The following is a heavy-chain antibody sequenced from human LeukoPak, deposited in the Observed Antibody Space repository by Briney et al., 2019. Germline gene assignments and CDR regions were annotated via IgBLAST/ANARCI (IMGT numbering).Heavy chain of an antibody. CDR3: ARRAYSSSWFPNAFDI. CDR1: GYTFTSYD. Sequence: ASVKVSCKASGYTFTSYDINWVRQATGRGLEWMGWMNPNSGNTGYAQKFQGRVTMTRNTSISTAYMELSSLRSEDTAVYYCARRAYSSSWFPNAFDIWGQGTMVTVSS. V-gene: IGHV1-8*01. J-gene: IGHJ3*02. D-gene: IGHD6-13*01. CDR2: MNPNSGNT.